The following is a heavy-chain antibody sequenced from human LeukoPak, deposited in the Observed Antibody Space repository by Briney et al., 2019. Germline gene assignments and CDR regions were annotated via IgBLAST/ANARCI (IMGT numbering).Heavy chain of an antibody. V-gene: IGHV1-69*05. CDR1: GATFSSYA. Sequence: GSSVKVSCKASGATFSSYAISSVRQAPGQGLEWMGRIIPIFGTANYAQKFQGRVTITTDESTSTAYMELSSLRSEDTAVYYCARDPNHIAANWFDPWGQGTLVTVSS. CDR2: IIPIFGTA. D-gene: IGHD6-13*01. CDR3: ARDPNHIAANWFDP. J-gene: IGHJ5*02.